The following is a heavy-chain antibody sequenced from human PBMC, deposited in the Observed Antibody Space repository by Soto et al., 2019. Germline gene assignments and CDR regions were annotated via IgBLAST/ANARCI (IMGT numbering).Heavy chain of an antibody. CDR2: IHWDDDK. V-gene: IGHV2-5*02. J-gene: IGHJ4*02. Sequence: QITLKASGPTLVKPTQTLTLTCTFSGFSLSTSGVGVGWIRQPPGKALEWLPLIHWDDDKRYSPSLKSRLTLTKDTAKIHVVLTMTNMDPVDTATYYCAHRDILTGSLVIWGQGTLVTVSS. CDR1: GFSLSTSGVG. D-gene: IGHD3-9*01. CDR3: AHRDILTGSLVI.